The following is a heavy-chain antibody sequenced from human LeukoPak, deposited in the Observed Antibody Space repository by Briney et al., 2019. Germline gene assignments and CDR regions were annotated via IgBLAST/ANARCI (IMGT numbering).Heavy chain of an antibody. J-gene: IGHJ4*02. D-gene: IGHD3-16*01. CDR3: AKSLKARKIPRSPTPYFDY. V-gene: IGHV3-30*18. CDR2: ISYDGSNK. Sequence: GGSLRLSCAASGFTFSSYGMHWVRQAPGKGLEWVAVISYDGSNKYYADSVKGRFTISRDNSKNTLYLQMNSLRAEDTAVYYCAKSLKARKIPRSPTPYFDYWGQGTLVTVSS. CDR1: GFTFSSYG.